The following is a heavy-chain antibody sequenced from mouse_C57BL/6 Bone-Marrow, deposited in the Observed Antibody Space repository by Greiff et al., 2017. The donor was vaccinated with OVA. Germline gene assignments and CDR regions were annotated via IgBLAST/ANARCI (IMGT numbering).Heavy chain of an antibody. Sequence: VHLVESGAELARPGASVKLSCKASGYTFTSYGISWVKQRTGQGLEWIGEIYPRSGNTYYNEKFKGKATLTADKSSSTAYMELRSLISEDSAVYFCARGGFAYWGQGTLVTVSA. CDR1: GYTFTSYG. CDR3: ARGGFAY. V-gene: IGHV1-81*01. J-gene: IGHJ3*01. CDR2: IYPRSGNT.